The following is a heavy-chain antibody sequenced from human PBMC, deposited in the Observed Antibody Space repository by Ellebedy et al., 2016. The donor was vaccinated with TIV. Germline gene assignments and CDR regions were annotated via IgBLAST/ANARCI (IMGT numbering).Heavy chain of an antibody. V-gene: IGHV4-59*01. Sequence: MPSETLSLTCTVSGGSMRNDYWIWIRQPPGKGLEWIGYIYYTGSTNYSPSLKSRLTISVDTSKNQFSLKLSSVTAADTAVYYCARGRNNDILDGFDYWGQGTQVTVSS. D-gene: IGHD3-9*01. J-gene: IGHJ4*02. CDR2: IYYTGST. CDR1: GGSMRNDY. CDR3: ARGRNNDILDGFDY.